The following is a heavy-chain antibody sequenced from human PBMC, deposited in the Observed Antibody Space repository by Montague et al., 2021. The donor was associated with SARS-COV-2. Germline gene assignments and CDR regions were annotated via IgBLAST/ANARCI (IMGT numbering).Heavy chain of an antibody. D-gene: IGHD3-3*01. V-gene: IGHV4-39*02. Sequence: SETLSLTCAGSDDSITSSTYYWAWIRQPSGKGLEWIGSFYYTGSTYYNPSLKSRVTMSVDTSKEHFSLNLNSVTAADTAVYYCARGRSGFFNPLDYWGQGTLVTVSS. J-gene: IGHJ4*02. CDR3: ARGRSGFFNPLDY. CDR2: FYYTGST. CDR1: DDSITSSTYY.